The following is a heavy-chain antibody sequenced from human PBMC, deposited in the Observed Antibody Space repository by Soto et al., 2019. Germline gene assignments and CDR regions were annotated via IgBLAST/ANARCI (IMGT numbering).Heavy chain of an antibody. D-gene: IGHD6-13*01. Sequence: QVQLVQSGAEVKKPGPSVKVSCKASGGTFSSYTISWVRQAPGQGLEWMGRIIPILGIANYAQKFQGRVTITADKSTSTAYMELSSLRSEDTAVYYCARDPPSWAAAADFDYWGQGTLVTVSS. V-gene: IGHV1-69*08. CDR1: GGTFSSYT. CDR3: ARDPPSWAAAADFDY. J-gene: IGHJ4*02. CDR2: IIPILGIA.